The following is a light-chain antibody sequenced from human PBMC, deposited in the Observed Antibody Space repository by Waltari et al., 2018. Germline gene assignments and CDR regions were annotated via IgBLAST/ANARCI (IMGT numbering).Light chain of an antibody. CDR1: QTVRSY. V-gene: IGKV3-11*01. J-gene: IGKJ2*01. CDR3: QQRSNWPYT. Sequence: EIVLQQSPATLSLFPGERATLSCRASQTVRSYLAWYQQKPGQATRLLIFDSSSRAPGIPAKFSGSGSGTDFTLTVSNLEPEDFAVYYCQQRSNWPYTFGQGTRVEIK. CDR2: DSS.